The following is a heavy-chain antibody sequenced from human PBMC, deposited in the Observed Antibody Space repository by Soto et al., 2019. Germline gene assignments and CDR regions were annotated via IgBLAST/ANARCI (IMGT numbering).Heavy chain of an antibody. J-gene: IGHJ6*03. D-gene: IGHD1-26*01. CDR1: GYTFTSYY. Sequence: ASVKVSCKASGYTFTSYYMHWVRQAPGQGLEWMGIINPSGGSTSYAQKFQGRVTMTRDTSTSTVYMELSSLRSEDTAVYYCARRGYSGYYYYYMDVWGKGTKVTVSS. CDR2: INPSGGST. CDR3: ARRGYSGYYYYYMDV. V-gene: IGHV1-46*03.